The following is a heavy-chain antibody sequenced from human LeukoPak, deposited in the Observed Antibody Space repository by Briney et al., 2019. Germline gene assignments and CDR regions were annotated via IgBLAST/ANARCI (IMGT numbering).Heavy chain of an antibody. CDR1: GGSISSSTYY. D-gene: IGHD1-1*01. V-gene: IGHV4-39*01. CDR2: IYYSGST. CDR3: AGYNYGPGYCDL. Sequence: PSETLSLTCTVSGGSISSSTYYWAWIRQPPGKGLEWIGNIYYSGSTYYNPSLKSRVTISVDTSKNKFSLKLSSVTAADTAVYYCAGYNYGPGYCDLWGRGTLVTVSS. J-gene: IGHJ2*01.